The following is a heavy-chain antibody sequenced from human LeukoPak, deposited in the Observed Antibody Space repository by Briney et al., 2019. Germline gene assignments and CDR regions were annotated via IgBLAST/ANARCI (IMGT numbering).Heavy chain of an antibody. D-gene: IGHD5-12*01. V-gene: IGHV1-2*04. CDR1: GYTFTGYY. J-gene: IGHJ4*02. CDR3: ARDGGGAHSGYDRTFDY. Sequence: GASVKVSCKASGYTFTGYYMHWVRQAPGQGLEWMGWINPNSGGTNYAQKFQGWVTMTRDTSISTAYLELSRLRSDDTAVYYCARDGGGAHSGYDRTFDYWGQGTLVTVSS. CDR2: INPNSGGT.